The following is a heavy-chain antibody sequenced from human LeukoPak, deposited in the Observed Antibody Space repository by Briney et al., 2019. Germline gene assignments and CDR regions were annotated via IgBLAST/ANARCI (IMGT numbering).Heavy chain of an antibody. D-gene: IGHD1-26*01. CDR1: GYTFTDYY. Sequence: ASVNVSYQASGYTFTDYYMHWLRQAPGQGLEWMGWINPNSGGTNYAQKFQGRVTMTRDTSISTAYIELSRLRSDDTAVYYCARDVPIVGASGDYFGYQGKLTLVTVSS. J-gene: IGHJ4*02. CDR3: ARDVPIVGASGDYFGY. CDR2: INPNSGGT. V-gene: IGHV1-2*02.